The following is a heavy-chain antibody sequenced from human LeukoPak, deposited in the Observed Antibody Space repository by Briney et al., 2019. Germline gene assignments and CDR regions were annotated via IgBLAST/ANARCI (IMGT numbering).Heavy chain of an antibody. CDR3: AKYLPGGAVSGAFDY. J-gene: IGHJ4*02. Sequence: GGSLRLSCAASGFTFSSYAMSWVRQAPGKGLEWVSGISDSGGNTYYAASVKGRFTISRDNSKTTLYLQMNSLRGEDTAVYYCAKYLPGGAVSGAFDYWGQGTLVTVSS. CDR1: GFTFSSYA. D-gene: IGHD6-19*01. V-gene: IGHV3-23*01. CDR2: ISDSGGNT.